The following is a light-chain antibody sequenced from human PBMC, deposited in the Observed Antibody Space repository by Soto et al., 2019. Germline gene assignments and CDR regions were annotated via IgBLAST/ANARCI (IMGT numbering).Light chain of an antibody. Sequence: DIQMTQSPSSLSASVGDRVTITCRASQSISSYLNWYQQKPGKAPKLLIYAASSLQSGVPSRFSGRGSGTDFTLTISSLQPEDFATYYCQQSYSTPYTFGQGIKLEIK. CDR2: AAS. V-gene: IGKV1-39*01. J-gene: IGKJ2*01. CDR3: QQSYSTPYT. CDR1: QSISSY.